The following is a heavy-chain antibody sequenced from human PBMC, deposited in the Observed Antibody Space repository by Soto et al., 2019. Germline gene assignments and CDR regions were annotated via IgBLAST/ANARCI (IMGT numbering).Heavy chain of an antibody. V-gene: IGHV3-30*18. Sequence: PGGSLRLSCVASGFTFSNYGIHWVRQAPGKGLEWVAVMSYDGSNEYYADSVKGRFTISRDNSKSTLYLQMNSLRAEDTAVYYCAKGGHSGSYDYWGQGTLVTVSS. J-gene: IGHJ4*02. D-gene: IGHD1-26*01. CDR2: MSYDGSNE. CDR3: AKGGHSGSYDY. CDR1: GFTFSNYG.